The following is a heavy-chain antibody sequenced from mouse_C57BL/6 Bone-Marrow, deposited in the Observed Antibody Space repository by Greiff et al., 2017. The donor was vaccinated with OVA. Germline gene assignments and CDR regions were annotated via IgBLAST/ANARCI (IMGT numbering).Heavy chain of an antibody. D-gene: IGHD2-4*01. CDR3: ARDHGGLRAWFAY. V-gene: IGHV1-55*01. CDR2: IYPGSGST. Sequence: QVQLQQPGAELVKPGASVKMSCKASGYTFTSYWITWVKQRPGQGLEWIGDIYPGSGSTNYNEKFKSKATLTVDTSASTAYMQLSSLTSEDSAVYYSARDHGGLRAWFAYWGQGTLVTVSA. J-gene: IGHJ3*01. CDR1: GYTFTSYW.